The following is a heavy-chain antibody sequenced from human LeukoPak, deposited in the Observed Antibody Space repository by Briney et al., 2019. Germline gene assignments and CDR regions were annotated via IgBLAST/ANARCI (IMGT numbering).Heavy chain of an antibody. Sequence: SETLSLTCTVSGGSISSSSYYWGWIRQPPGKGLEWIGSIYYSGSTYYNPSLKSRVTISVDTSKNQFSLKLSSVTAADTAVYYCARDPVALEYSSSSGDYWGQGTLVTVSS. D-gene: IGHD6-6*01. V-gene: IGHV4-39*02. J-gene: IGHJ4*02. CDR3: ARDPVALEYSSSSGDY. CDR2: IYYSGST. CDR1: GGSISSSSYY.